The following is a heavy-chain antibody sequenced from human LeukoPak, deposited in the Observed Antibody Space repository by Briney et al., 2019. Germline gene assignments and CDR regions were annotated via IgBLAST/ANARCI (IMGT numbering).Heavy chain of an antibody. CDR2: IIPIFGTA. D-gene: IGHD4-17*01. CDR1: GGTFTNYV. Sequence: ASVKVSCKASGGTFTNYVITWVRQAPGHGLEWMGGIIPIFGTAKYAQKFQGKVTITADESTNTAYMELSSLRSEDTAVYYSARNERYGDTRLYHFDYWGQGTLVTVSS. CDR3: ARNERYGDTRLYHFDY. J-gene: IGHJ4*02. V-gene: IGHV1-69*01.